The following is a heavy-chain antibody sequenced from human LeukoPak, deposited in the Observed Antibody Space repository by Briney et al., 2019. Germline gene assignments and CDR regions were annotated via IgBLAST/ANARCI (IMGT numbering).Heavy chain of an antibody. CDR3: ARASSGNAFDI. D-gene: IGHD6-19*01. Sequence: GGSLRLSCAASGFTFSSYGMHWVRQSPGRGLEWVSFLSFDGSNEFYADSLKGRFTISRDNSKDTLYLQMDSLRAEDTAVYYCARASSGNAFDIWGQGTMVTVSS. CDR1: GFTFSSYG. CDR2: LSFDGSNE. V-gene: IGHV3-30*03. J-gene: IGHJ3*02.